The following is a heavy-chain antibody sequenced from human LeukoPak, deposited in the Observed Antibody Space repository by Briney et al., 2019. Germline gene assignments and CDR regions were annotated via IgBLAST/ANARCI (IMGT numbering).Heavy chain of an antibody. J-gene: IGHJ6*04. V-gene: IGHV4-34*01. Sequence: PSETLSLTCVVSGGSFSGYSWSWVRQPPGKGLEWIGEINHSGSTNYNPSLKSRVTISEDTSKNQFHLKLSSVAAADTAVYYCARGPEGGMYVWGKGPTVTVSS. CDR1: GGSFSGYS. CDR3: ARGPEGGMYV. CDR2: INHSGST.